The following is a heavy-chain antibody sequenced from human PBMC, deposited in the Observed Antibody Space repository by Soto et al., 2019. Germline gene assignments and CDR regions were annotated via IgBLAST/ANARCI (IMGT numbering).Heavy chain of an antibody. D-gene: IGHD6-25*01. J-gene: IGHJ4*02. CDR1: GFTFSNYA. CDR2: ISDNGANT. V-gene: IGHV3-23*01. CDR3: ARAIGADFFDY. Sequence: GSLRRSCIASGFTFSNYAMSWVRQAPGKGLEWVSTISDNGANTFIGDSMKDHFDISRDNSKNTVFLHLSTVRAEDTAIYYCARAIGADFFDYWGQGTPVTVSS.